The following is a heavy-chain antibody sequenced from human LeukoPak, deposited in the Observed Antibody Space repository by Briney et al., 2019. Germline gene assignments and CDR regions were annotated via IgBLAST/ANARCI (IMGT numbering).Heavy chain of an antibody. D-gene: IGHD4-17*01. J-gene: IGHJ6*04. V-gene: IGHV3-23*01. Sequence: PGGSLRLSCAASGLTFSSYAMTWVRQAPGKGLEWISTINPSGSGTYYADSVKGHFTISRGNSKTTLYLQMNSLRAEDTAVYYCAKDGLPTVTYYYYYGMDVWGKGTTVTVSS. CDR1: GLTFSSYA. CDR2: INPSGSGT. CDR3: AKDGLPTVTYYYYYGMDV.